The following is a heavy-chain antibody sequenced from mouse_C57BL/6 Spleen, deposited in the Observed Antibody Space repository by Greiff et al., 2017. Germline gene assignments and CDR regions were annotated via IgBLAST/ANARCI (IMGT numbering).Heavy chain of an antibody. J-gene: IGHJ2*01. Sequence: LVESGPELVKPGASVKISCKASGYTFTDYYINWVKQRPGKGLEWIGWIYPGSGNTKYNEKLKGKATLTVDTSSSPAYMQLISLTSDDSAVYFCAIFGSSYFGYWGQGTTLTVSS. CDR2: IYPGSGNT. CDR1: GYTFTDYY. CDR3: AIFGSSYFGY. D-gene: IGHD1-1*01. V-gene: IGHV1-84*01.